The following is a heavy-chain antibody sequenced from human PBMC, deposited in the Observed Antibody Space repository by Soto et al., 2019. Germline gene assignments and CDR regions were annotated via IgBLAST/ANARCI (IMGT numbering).Heavy chain of an antibody. J-gene: IGHJ4*02. D-gene: IGHD2-21*01. CDR2: VYDSGNT. V-gene: IGHV4-4*02. CDR1: GGSFSTTHR. CDR3: ARVYVFVGLAFSFDY. Sequence: QVQLQESGPEVVKPSGTLSLSCAVSGGSFSTTHRWTWVRQAPGKGLEWIGEVYDSGNTNYSPSLKSRVNISRDKPKSEFDVKLTSVIAAATAGYYWARVYVFVGLAFSFDYWGQGGLISVSA.